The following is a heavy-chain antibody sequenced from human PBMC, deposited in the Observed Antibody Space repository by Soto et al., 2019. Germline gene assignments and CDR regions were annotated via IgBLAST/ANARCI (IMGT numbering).Heavy chain of an antibody. J-gene: IGHJ6*03. CDR2: FYYTGST. CDR3: ARRLYVGNGYFNAPMDG. CDR1: GDSMTRGSYY. D-gene: IGHD3-9*01. V-gene: IGHV4-39*02. Sequence: SETLSLTCVVSGDSMTRGSYYWAWIRQPPGKGLEWIGSFYYTGSTNYNPSLKSRVTVSADTSNNHFSLRLTSVTAADTAVYYCARRLYVGNGYFNAPMDGWGKGTSVNVFS.